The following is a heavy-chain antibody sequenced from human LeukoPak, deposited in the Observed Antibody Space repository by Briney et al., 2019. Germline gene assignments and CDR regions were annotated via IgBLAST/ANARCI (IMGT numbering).Heavy chain of an antibody. CDR3: ARVSSKATVRGLITKKNYYYYYMDV. V-gene: IGHV3-23*01. D-gene: IGHD3-10*01. CDR2: ISDDGGLT. J-gene: IGHJ6*03. Sequence: PGGSLRLSCAASGFTFSSYAMSWVRQAPGKGLEWVSAISDDGGLTYNADSVKGRFTISRDNAKNSLYLQMNSLGAEDTAVYYCARVSSKATVRGLITKKNYYYYYMDVWGKGTTVTISS. CDR1: GFTFSSYA.